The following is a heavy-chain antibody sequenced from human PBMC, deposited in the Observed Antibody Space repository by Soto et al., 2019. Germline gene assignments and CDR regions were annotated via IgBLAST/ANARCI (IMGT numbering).Heavy chain of an antibody. CDR1: GGTISRYS. Sequence: QVQLVQSGAEVKKPGSSVKVSCKASGGTISRYSITWVRQAPGHGLEWIGRVIPIFGIPTYAQKFQGRVTITADESTSTAYMELSSLRSDDTAVYYCAREDRDRETGLVPAAIDGMDVWGQETTVTVSS. J-gene: IGHJ6*02. CDR3: AREDRDRETGLVPAAIDGMDV. D-gene: IGHD2-2*01. V-gene: IGHV1-69*08. CDR2: VIPIFGIP.